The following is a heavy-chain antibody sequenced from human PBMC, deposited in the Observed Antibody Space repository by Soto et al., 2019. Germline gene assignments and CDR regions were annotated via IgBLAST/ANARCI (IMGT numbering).Heavy chain of an antibody. Sequence: QVQLVQSGDEVRKPGSSVKVSCKASGYIFVNYGIAWVRQAPGQGLEWMGWISPYSGNTHYASKVQGRRTMTTDTAPNTVYMALGSLTSDDTAVYYCAMVDDYVTPTPQDVWGQATTVTVSS. V-gene: IGHV1-18*01. CDR1: GYIFVNYG. J-gene: IGHJ6*02. CDR2: ISPYSGNT. CDR3: AMVDDYVTPTPQDV. D-gene: IGHD3-16*01.